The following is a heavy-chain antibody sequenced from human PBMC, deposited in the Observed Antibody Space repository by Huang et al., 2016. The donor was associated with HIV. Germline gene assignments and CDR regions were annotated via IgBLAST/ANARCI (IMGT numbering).Heavy chain of an antibody. J-gene: IGHJ4*02. CDR3: ARDPLDLRRHFDY. D-gene: IGHD1-1*01. Sequence: QVQLVQSGAEVKKPGASVKVSCKASGYTFTTYAMHWVRQVPGQNFEWMGWINAGNGNTKYSLKFQDRVTITRDVSATTAYMELSSLKSEDTAVYFWARDPLDLRRHFDYWGQGSLVTVSS. CDR1: GYTFTTYA. V-gene: IGHV1-3*01. CDR2: INAGNGNT.